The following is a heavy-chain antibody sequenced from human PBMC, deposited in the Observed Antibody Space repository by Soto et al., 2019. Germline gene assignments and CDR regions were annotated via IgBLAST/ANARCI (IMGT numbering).Heavy chain of an antibody. D-gene: IGHD4-17*01. CDR1: GGTFRSYA. CDR3: ARDPDYGGNPGFGY. V-gene: IGHV1-69*06. Sequence: QVQLVQSGAEVKKPGSSVEVSWKGSGGTFRSYAISWVRQAPGQGVGWMGGIIPIFGTANYAQKFQGSVTITADKSTSTAYMELSSLRSEDAAVYYCARDPDYGGNPGFGYWGQGTLVTVSS. CDR2: IIPIFGTA. J-gene: IGHJ4*02.